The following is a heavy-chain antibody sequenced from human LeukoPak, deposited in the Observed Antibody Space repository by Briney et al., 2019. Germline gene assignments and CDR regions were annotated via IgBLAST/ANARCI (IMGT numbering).Heavy chain of an antibody. V-gene: IGHV4-39*01. CDR3: ARRSYFDISGYFYWYFDL. Sequence: PSDTLSLTCTVSGGSISSSSYYLGWIRQPPWKGLEWIGSIYYSGNTDYNPSLKSRVTISVDTSKNQFSLKLSSVTAADTAVYYCARRSYFDISGYFYWYFDLWGRGTLVTVSS. D-gene: IGHD3-22*01. J-gene: IGHJ2*01. CDR2: IYYSGNT. CDR1: GGSISSSSYY.